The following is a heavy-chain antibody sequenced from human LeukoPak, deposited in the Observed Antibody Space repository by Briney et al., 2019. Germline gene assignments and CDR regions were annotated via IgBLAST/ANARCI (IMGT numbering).Heavy chain of an antibody. CDR3: AHSSEYYDSSGYRPFYYFDY. J-gene: IGHJ4*02. V-gene: IGHV2-5*01. CDR1: GFSLSTSGVG. Sequence: SGPTLVKPTQTLTLTCTFSGFSLSTSGVGVGWIRQPPGKALEWLALIYWNDDKRYSPSLKSRLTITKDTSKNQVVLTMTNMDPVDTATYYCAHSSEYYDSSGYRPFYYFDYWGQGTLVTVSS. CDR2: IYWNDDK. D-gene: IGHD3-22*01.